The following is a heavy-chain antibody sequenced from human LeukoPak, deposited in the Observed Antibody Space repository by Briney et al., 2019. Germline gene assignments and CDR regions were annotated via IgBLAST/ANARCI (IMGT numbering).Heavy chain of an antibody. J-gene: IGHJ4*02. CDR3: AMRLEMATNLDY. Sequence: GGSLRLSCAASGFTFSDYYMSWIRQAPGKGLEWVSYISSSDSTIYYADPVKGRFTISRDNAKNSLYLQMNSLRAEDTAVYYCAMRLEMATNLDYWGQGTLVTVSS. V-gene: IGHV3-11*04. CDR2: ISSSDSTI. D-gene: IGHD5-24*01. CDR1: GFTFSDYY.